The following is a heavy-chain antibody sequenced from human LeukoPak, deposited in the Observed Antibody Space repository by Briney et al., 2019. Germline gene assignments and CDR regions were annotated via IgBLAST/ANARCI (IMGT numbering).Heavy chain of an antibody. CDR2: IYYSGST. CDR3: ARLYGDYGRANWFDP. CDR1: GGSISSSSYY. D-gene: IGHD4-17*01. J-gene: IGHJ5*02. V-gene: IGHV4-61*05. Sequence: SETLSLTCTVSGGSISSSSYYWGWIRQPPGKGLEWIGYIYYSGSTNYNPSLKSRVTISVDTSKNQFSLKLSSVTAADTAVYYCARLYGDYGRANWFDPWGQGTLVTVSS.